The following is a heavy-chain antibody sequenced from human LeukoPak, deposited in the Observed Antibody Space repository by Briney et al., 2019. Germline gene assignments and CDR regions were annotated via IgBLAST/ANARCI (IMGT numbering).Heavy chain of an antibody. D-gene: IGHD5-24*01. CDR2: IGGSGAGT. V-gene: IGHV3-23*01. J-gene: IGHJ6*02. Sequence: PGGSLRLSCAASGFTFSSSAMSWVRQAPGKGLEWVSGIGGSGAGTYYAVSVKGRFTVSRDNSKYTLYLQMNSLRVEDTAVYYCASSTYNYDYALDVWGQGTTVTVSS. CDR1: GFTFSSSA. CDR3: ASSTYNYDYALDV.